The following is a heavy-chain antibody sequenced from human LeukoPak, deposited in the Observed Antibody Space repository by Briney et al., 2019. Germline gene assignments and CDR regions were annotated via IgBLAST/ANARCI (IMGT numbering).Heavy chain of an antibody. V-gene: IGHV4-59*01. D-gene: IGHD6-19*01. CDR1: GGSISSYY. CDR3: ARESAVGDWFDP. J-gene: IGHJ5*02. CDR2: IYYSGST. Sequence: SETPSLTCTVSGGSISSYYWSWIRQPPGKGLEWIGYIYYSGSTNYNPSLKSRVTISVDTSKNQFSLKLSSVTAADTAVYYCARESAVGDWFDPWGQRTLVTVSS.